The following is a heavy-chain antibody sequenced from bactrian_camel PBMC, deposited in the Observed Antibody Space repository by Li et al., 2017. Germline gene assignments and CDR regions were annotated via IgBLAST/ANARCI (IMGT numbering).Heavy chain of an antibody. Sequence: HVQLVESGGTSVQAGGSLSLSCTVSGYTYGLMSCMGWFRQAPGEEREGVASIHTGDKSTEYADSVKDRFTVSWDKSKNTMYLQMNSLTPGDTAMYYCAAGRVVGGKAPGCSGAYWGQGTQVTVS. CDR1: GYTYGLMSC. D-gene: IGHD6*01. J-gene: IGHJ4*01. CDR2: IHTGDKST. V-gene: IGHV3S1*01. CDR3: AAGRVVGGKAPGCSGAY.